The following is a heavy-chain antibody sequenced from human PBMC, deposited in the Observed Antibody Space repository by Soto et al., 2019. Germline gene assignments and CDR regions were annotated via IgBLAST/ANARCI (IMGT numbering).Heavy chain of an antibody. CDR3: AKGTYYYETSGPYYYSDY. J-gene: IGHJ4*02. V-gene: IGHV3-23*01. CDR2: ISGSGGST. Sequence: AGGSLRFSCAASGFTFSSYAMSWVRQAPGKGLEWVSAISGSGGSTYYADSVKGRFTISRDNSRNTLYLQMNSLRAEDTAVYYCAKGTYYYETSGPYYYSDYWRQGTLVTV. D-gene: IGHD3-22*01. CDR1: GFTFSSYA.